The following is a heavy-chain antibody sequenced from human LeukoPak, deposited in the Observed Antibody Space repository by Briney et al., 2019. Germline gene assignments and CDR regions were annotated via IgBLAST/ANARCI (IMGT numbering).Heavy chain of an antibody. CDR3: ATYSSCWSGSWYFDY. V-gene: IGHV3-21*01. D-gene: IGHD6-19*01. J-gene: IGHJ4*02. Sequence: GGYLRLSCAASGFTFSSYSMNWVRQAPGKGLEWVSSISSSSSYIYYADSVKGSFTISRDNAKNSLYLQINSLRAEDTAVYYCATYSSCWSGSWYFDYWGQGTLVTVSS. CDR2: ISSSSSYI. CDR1: GFTFSSYS.